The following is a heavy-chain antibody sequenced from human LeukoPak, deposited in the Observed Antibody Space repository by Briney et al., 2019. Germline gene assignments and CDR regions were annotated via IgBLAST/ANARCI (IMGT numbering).Heavy chain of an antibody. CDR3: ARTRGARDAFDL. Sequence: GESLKISCKASGFRFNRDWIGWVRQVPGKGLEWMGIIYPGDSDTRYSPSFQGQVAISADKSVSAAYLQWNSLKASDSGIYYCARTRGARDAFDLWGQGTMVTVSS. CDR1: GFRFNRDW. V-gene: IGHV5-51*01. J-gene: IGHJ3*01. CDR2: IYPGDSDT. D-gene: IGHD3/OR15-3a*01.